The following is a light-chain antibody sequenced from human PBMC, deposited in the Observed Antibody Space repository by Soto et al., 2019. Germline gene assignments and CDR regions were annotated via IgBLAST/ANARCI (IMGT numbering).Light chain of an antibody. V-gene: IGKV3-11*01. Sequence: EIVLTQSPATLSLSPGERATLSCRASQSVSSYLAWYQQKPGQAPRLLIYDASNMATGIPARFSGSGSGTDFTLTISSLEPEDFALYYCQQRSNWPRTFGQGTKVEIK. CDR1: QSVSSY. CDR2: DAS. CDR3: QQRSNWPRT. J-gene: IGKJ1*01.